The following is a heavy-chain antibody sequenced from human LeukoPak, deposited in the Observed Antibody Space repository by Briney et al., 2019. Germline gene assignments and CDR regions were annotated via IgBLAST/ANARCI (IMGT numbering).Heavy chain of an antibody. D-gene: IGHD3-10*01. CDR1: GYTFTSYY. Sequence: ASVTLSCKASGYTFTSYYMHWVRQAPGQGLGWVGIVNPSGGGTSYAQKFQGRVTMTRDMSTSTVYMELSSLRSEDTAIYYCAKLFESGTYNNFFHYWGQGTLVTVFS. CDR3: AKLFESGTYNNFFHY. V-gene: IGHV1-46*01. CDR2: VNPSGGGT. J-gene: IGHJ4*02.